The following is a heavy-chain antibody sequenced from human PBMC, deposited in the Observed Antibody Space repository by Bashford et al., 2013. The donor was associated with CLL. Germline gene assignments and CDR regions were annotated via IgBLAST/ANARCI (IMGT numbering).Heavy chain of an antibody. Sequence: GESLKISCKGSGYSFTSYWIGWVRQMPGKGLEWMGIIYPGDSDTRYSPSFQGQVTISADKSISTAYLQWSSLKASVTAMYYCARRIPSIAVAGNWMEDYYYYGMDVWGQGTTVTVSS. CDR1: GYSFTSYW. J-gene: IGHJ6*02. CDR2: IYPGDSDT. V-gene: IGHV5-51*01. D-gene: IGHD6-19*01. CDR3: ARRIPSIAVAGNWMEDYYYYGMDV.